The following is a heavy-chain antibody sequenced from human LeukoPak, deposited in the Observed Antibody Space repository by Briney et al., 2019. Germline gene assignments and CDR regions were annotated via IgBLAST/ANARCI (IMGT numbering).Heavy chain of an antibody. D-gene: IGHD1-26*01. CDR2: IYTSGST. Sequence: SQTLSLTCTVSGGSITGGNYDWSWVRQPAGKGLEWIGRIYTSGSTNYNPSLKSRVATSLDTSKNQVSLKLISVTAADTAIYYCARRVGWNAFDIWGQGTVVTVSS. V-gene: IGHV4-61*02. CDR3: ARRVGWNAFDI. CDR1: GGSITGGNYD. J-gene: IGHJ3*02.